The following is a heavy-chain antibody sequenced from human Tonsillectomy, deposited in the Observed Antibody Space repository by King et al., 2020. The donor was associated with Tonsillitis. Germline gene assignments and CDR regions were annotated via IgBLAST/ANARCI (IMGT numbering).Heavy chain of an antibody. CDR3: ARVVLRFLEWESRYYFDY. CDR1: GFTFSSYA. CDR2: ISGSGGST. V-gene: IGHV3-23*04. Sequence: VQLVESGGGLVQPGGSLRLSCAASGFTFSSYAMSWVRQAPGKGLEWVSAISGSGGSTYYADSVKGRFTISRDNSKNTLYLKMNSLRAEDTAVYYCARVVLRFLEWESRYYFDYWGQGTLVTVSS. J-gene: IGHJ4*02. D-gene: IGHD3-3*01.